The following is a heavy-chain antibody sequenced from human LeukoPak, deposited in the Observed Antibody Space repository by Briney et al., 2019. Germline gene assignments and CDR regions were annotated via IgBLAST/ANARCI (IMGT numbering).Heavy chain of an antibody. J-gene: IGHJ4*02. Sequence: PSETLSLTCTVSGVSISSYYWSWIRQPPGKGLEWIGYIYYSGSTNYNPSLKSRVTISVDTSKNQFSLKLSSVTAADTAVYYCASGYYYDSSGRFDYWGQGTLVTVSS. CDR3: ASGYYYDSSGRFDY. D-gene: IGHD3-22*01. CDR2: IYYSGST. CDR1: GVSISSYY. V-gene: IGHV4-59*01.